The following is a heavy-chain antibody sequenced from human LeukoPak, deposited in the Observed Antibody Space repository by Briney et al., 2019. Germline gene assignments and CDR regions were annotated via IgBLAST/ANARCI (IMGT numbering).Heavy chain of an antibody. CDR1: GFTFSSNS. CDR3: ARAPTDDYGDYSFDY. D-gene: IGHD4-17*01. J-gene: IGHJ4*02. CDR2: ISSSRSSI. Sequence: GGSLRLSCAASGFTFSSNSMNWVRQAPGRGLEWVSYISSSRSSIYYADSVKGRFTISRDNAKNSLYLLMNSLRAEDTAVYYCARAPTDDYGDYSFDYWGKGTLVTVSS. V-gene: IGHV3-48*04.